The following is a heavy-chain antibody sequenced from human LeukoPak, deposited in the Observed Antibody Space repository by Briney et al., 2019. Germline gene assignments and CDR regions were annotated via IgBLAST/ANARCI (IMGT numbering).Heavy chain of an antibody. CDR1: GYSFTSYW. CDR3: ARRGYQLPPPPNLYYYYYMDV. J-gene: IGHJ6*03. Sequence: GESLKISCKGSGYSFTSYWIGWVRQMPGKGLEWMGIIYPGDSDTRYSPSFQGQVTISADKSISTAYLQWSSLKASDTAMYYCARRGYQLPPPPNLYYYYYMDVWGKGTTVTVSS. V-gene: IGHV5-51*01. D-gene: IGHD2-2*01. CDR2: IYPGDSDT.